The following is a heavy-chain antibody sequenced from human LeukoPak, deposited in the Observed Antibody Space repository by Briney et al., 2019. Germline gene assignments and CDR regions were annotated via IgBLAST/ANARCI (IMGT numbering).Heavy chain of an antibody. CDR2: ISASAGST. Sequence: GGSLRLSCAASGFTFSSYAMSWVRQAPGKGLEWVSTISASAGSTYYADSVKGRFTVSRDNSKNTLYLQMNSLRAEDTAVYYCAKDRAELLWFGGILDYWGQGTLVTVSS. CDR3: AKDRAELLWFGGILDY. D-gene: IGHD3-10*01. V-gene: IGHV3-23*01. CDR1: GFTFSSYA. J-gene: IGHJ4*02.